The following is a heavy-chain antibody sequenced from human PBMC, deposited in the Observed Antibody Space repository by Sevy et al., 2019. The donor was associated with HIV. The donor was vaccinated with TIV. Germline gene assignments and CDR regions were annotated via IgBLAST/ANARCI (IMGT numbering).Heavy chain of an antibody. Sequence: GGSLRLSCAASGFTFSHYAMHWVRQAPGKGLEWVVVISYDGINKYYAESVRGRFTISRDYSKNTLYLQMNSLRAEDTAVYYCAHPVLRFFDWFEIDYWGQGTLVTVSS. CDR2: ISYDGINK. CDR1: GFTFSHYA. CDR3: AHPVLRFFDWFEIDY. J-gene: IGHJ4*02. V-gene: IGHV3-30*04. D-gene: IGHD3-9*01.